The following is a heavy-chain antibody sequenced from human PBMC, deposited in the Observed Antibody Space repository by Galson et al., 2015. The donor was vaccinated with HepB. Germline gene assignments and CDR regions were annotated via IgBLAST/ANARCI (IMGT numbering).Heavy chain of an antibody. CDR2: ISGSGGST. CDR1: GFTFSSYA. D-gene: IGHD3-10*01. J-gene: IGHJ6*02. CDR3: AKEAYYYGSGSYPWPYYYYGMDV. V-gene: IGHV3-23*01. Sequence: SLRLSCAASGFTFSSYAMSWVRQAPGKGLEWVSAISGSGGSTYYADSVKGRFTISRDNSKNTLYLQMNSLRAEDTAVHYCAKEAYYYGSGSYPWPYYYYGMDVWGQGTTVTVSS.